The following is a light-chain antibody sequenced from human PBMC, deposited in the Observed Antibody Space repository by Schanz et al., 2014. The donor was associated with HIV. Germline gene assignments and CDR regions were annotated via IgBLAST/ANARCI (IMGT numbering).Light chain of an antibody. CDR1: QSISSTY. Sequence: EGVLTQSPGSLSFSPGERATLSCRASQSISSTYLAWYQQKPGQAPRLLIYGASNRATGIPDRFSGSGSGTDFTLTISRLEPEDFALYYCQQGGSWPLTFGQGTRLEVQ. CDR2: GAS. J-gene: IGKJ5*01. CDR3: QQGGSWPLT. V-gene: IGKV3-20*01.